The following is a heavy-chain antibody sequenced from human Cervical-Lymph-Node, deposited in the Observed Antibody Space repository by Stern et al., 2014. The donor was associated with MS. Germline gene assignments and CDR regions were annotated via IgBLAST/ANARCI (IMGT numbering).Heavy chain of an antibody. V-gene: IGHV1-18*01. Sequence: QVQLVESGAEVKKPGASVKVSCKASGSTFTSYGISWVRQAPGHGLEWMGWISAYNGNTNYAQQLQGRVTMTTDTSTSTAYMELRSLRSDDTAVYYCARMYYDFWSGSPYYFDYWGQGTLVTVSS. D-gene: IGHD3-3*01. CDR3: ARMYYDFWSGSPYYFDY. CDR2: ISAYNGNT. J-gene: IGHJ4*02. CDR1: GSTFTSYG.